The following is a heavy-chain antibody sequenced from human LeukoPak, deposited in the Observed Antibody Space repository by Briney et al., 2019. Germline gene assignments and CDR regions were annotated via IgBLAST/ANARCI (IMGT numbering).Heavy chain of an antibody. CDR1: GGSISSYY. V-gene: IGHV4-34*01. D-gene: IGHD3-3*01. Sequence: PSETLSLTCTVSGGSISSYYWTWIRQPPGKGLEWIGDVNHSGSTNYNPSLKSRVTMSVDTSKNQFSLKLSSVTAADTAVYYCATLGYDFWSGYYPYYYYGMDVWGQGTTVTVSS. J-gene: IGHJ6*02. CDR3: ATLGYDFWSGYYPYYYYGMDV. CDR2: VNHSGST.